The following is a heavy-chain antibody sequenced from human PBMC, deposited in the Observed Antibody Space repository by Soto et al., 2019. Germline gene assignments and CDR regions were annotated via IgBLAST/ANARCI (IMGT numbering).Heavy chain of an antibody. V-gene: IGHV1-69*13. Sequence: ASVKVSCKASGGTFSSYAISWVRQAPGQGLEWMGGIIPIFGTANYAQKFQGRVTITADESTSTAYMELSSLRSEDTAVYYCARGEVDTAMILYYYGMDVWGQGTTVTVSS. CDR3: ARGEVDTAMILYYYGMDV. CDR1: GGTFSSYA. D-gene: IGHD5-18*01. J-gene: IGHJ6*02. CDR2: IIPIFGTA.